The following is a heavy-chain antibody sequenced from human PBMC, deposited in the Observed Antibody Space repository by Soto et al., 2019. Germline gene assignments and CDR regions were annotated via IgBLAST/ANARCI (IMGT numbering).Heavy chain of an antibody. CDR2: ISDTGINT. V-gene: IGHV3-23*01. Sequence: PGGSLRLSCAASGFTFSSYAMSWVRQAPGKGLEWVSAISDTGINTYYADSVKGRFTISRDNSKNTLYLQLNSVRAEDTAVYYCAKDTWKSSSWFTTTTDNWGQGTLVTVPS. D-gene: IGHD6-13*01. CDR1: GFTFSSYA. CDR3: AKDTWKSSSWFTTTTDN. J-gene: IGHJ4*02.